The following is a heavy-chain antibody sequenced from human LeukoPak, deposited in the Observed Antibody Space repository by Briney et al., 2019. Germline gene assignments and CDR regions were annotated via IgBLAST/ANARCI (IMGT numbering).Heavy chain of an antibody. Sequence: QPRGSLRLSCAASGFIFSTYFLGWVRQAPGNGLEWVSVISGSGDNTYYADSVKGRFTISRDNAKNSMYLQMNSLRAEDTAVYYCARGKYDSSPFLQHRGQGTLVTVSS. CDR2: ISGSGDNT. D-gene: IGHD3-22*01. V-gene: IGHV3-23*01. CDR1: GFIFSTYF. J-gene: IGHJ1*01. CDR3: ARGKYDSSPFLQH.